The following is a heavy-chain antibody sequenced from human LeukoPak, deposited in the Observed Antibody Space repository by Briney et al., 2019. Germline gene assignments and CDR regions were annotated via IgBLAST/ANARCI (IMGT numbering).Heavy chain of an antibody. CDR1: GFTFDDYG. V-gene: IGHV3-20*04. J-gene: IGHJ5*02. CDR3: ARDRYVQGWLDP. D-gene: IGHD3-10*02. CDR2: IIWNGGST. Sequence: GRSLRLSCAASGFTFDDYGISSVRQAPGNGLEWVSSIIWNGGSTGYADSVKCRFTISRDNAKNSLYLKMNSLRAEDTDLYSCARDRYVQGWLDPWGQRTLVTVSS.